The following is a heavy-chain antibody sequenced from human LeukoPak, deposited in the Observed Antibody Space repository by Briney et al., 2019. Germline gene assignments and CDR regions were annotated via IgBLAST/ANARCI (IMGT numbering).Heavy chain of an antibody. Sequence: SETLSLTCAVYGGSFSGYYWSWIRQPPGKGLEWIGEINHSGSTNYNPSLKSRVTISVDTSKNQFSLKLSSVTAADTAVYYCARVHSSGWFTTSSYYGMDVWGQGTTVIVSS. J-gene: IGHJ6*02. CDR3: ARVHSSGWFTTSSYYGMDV. CDR1: GGSFSGYY. V-gene: IGHV4-34*01. CDR2: INHSGST. D-gene: IGHD6-19*01.